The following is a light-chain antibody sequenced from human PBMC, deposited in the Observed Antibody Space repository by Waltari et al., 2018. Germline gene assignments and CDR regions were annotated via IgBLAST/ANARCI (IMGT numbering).Light chain of an antibody. CDR3: MLGISWPWT. CDR2: KLS. V-gene: IGKV2-30*01. Sequence: DVVMTQSPLSLPVTLGQPASISCKSSQSLVYSGGNTCLNWFQQRPGHSPGGLICKLSNRDSGVPDRFSGSGPGTECTLNISRVEAEDVGVYYCMLGISWPWTFGQGTKVEIK. J-gene: IGKJ1*01. CDR1: QSLVYSGGNTC.